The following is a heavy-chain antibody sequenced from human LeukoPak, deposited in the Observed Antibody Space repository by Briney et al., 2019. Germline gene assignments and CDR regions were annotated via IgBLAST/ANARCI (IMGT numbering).Heavy chain of an antibody. Sequence: GGSLRLSCAASGFTFSSYGMHWVRQAPGKGLEWVAFIRYDGSNKYYADSVKGRFTISRDNSKNTPYLQMNSLRAEDTAVYYCAKDIGSSEGYFDYWGQGTLVTVSS. J-gene: IGHJ4*03. D-gene: IGHD3-10*01. V-gene: IGHV3-30*02. CDR3: AKDIGSSEGYFDY. CDR2: IRYDGSNK. CDR1: GFTFSSYG.